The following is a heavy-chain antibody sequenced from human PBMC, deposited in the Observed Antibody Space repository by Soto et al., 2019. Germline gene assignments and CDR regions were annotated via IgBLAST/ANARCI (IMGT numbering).Heavy chain of an antibody. CDR2: ISADNGNT. Sequence: QAQLVQSGAEVKKPVASVKVSCKASGYTFYSHSINWVRQAPGQGLEWMGRISADNGNTKYAQKFRCRVTMTTDTSKSTVYMELRNLRSDDTAVYYCARCIQQDDYYGMDVWGQGTTVTVSS. J-gene: IGHJ6*02. D-gene: IGHD1-1*01. V-gene: IGHV1-18*01. CDR3: ARCIQQDDYYGMDV. CDR1: GYTFYSHS.